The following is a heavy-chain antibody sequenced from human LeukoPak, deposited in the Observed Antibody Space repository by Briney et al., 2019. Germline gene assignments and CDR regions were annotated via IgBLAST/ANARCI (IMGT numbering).Heavy chain of an antibody. J-gene: IGHJ6*03. Sequence: PSETLSLTCAVYGGSFSGYCWSWIRQPPGKGLEWIGEIDHSGSTNYNPSLKSRVTISIDTSKNQFSLKLNSVTAADTAVYYCASDSTRGHYYYYMDVWGKGTTVTVSS. V-gene: IGHV4-34*01. CDR3: ASDSTRGHYYYYMDV. CDR2: IDHSGST. CDR1: GGSFSGYC. D-gene: IGHD2-2*01.